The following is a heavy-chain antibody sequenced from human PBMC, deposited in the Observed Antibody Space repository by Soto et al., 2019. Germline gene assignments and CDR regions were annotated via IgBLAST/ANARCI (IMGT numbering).Heavy chain of an antibody. V-gene: IGHV3-23*01. J-gene: IGHJ4*02. D-gene: IGHD6-13*01. CDR1: GFTFSNYA. CDR2: ISGSGRNT. CDR3: AKDRRGGYRSSWLVCYFDY. Sequence: WGSLRLSCATSGFTFSNYAMSWFRQAPGKGLEWVSAISGSGRNTYYAVSVKGRFTMSRDNSKNSLYLQLNSLRAEDTAVYYCAKDRRGGYRSSWLVCYFDYWVQGTLVTVSS.